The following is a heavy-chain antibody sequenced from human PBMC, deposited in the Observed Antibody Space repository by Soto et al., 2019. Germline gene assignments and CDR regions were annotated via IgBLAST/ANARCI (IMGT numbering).Heavy chain of an antibody. CDR2: IIPIFGAT. Sequence: QVQLLQSGAEMKKPGSSVKVSCKASGGDFSTYAINWVRQAPGQGLEWMGGIIPIFGATNYAQNFQGRVTITADESTSTAYMQLNSLRSDDTAIYFCASILGSSVSSSAYWGQGTLVSVSA. J-gene: IGHJ4*02. CDR3: ASILGSSVSSSAY. V-gene: IGHV1-69*01. CDR1: GGDFSTYA. D-gene: IGHD6-6*01.